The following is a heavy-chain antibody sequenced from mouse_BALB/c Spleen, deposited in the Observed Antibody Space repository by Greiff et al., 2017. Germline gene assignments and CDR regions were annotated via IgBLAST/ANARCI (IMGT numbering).Heavy chain of an antibody. CDR1: GYSFTGYF. J-gene: IGHJ2*01. V-gene: IGHV1-20*02. CDR3: ARGGDYDLDY. Sequence: EVKLQESGPELVKPGASVKISCKASGYSFTGYFMNWVMQSHGKSLEWIGRINPYNGDTFYNQKFKGKATLTVDKSSSTAHMELRSLASEDSAVYYCARGGDYDLDYWGQGTTLTVSS. CDR2: INPYNGDT. D-gene: IGHD2-4*01.